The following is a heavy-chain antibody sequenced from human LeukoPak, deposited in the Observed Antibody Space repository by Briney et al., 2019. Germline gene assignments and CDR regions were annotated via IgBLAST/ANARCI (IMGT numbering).Heavy chain of an antibody. J-gene: IGHJ4*02. CDR2: IIPILGIA. Sequence: GASAKVSCKASGGTFSSYAISWVRQAPGQGLEWMGRIIPILGIANYAQKFQGRVTITADKPTSTAYMELSSLRSEDTAVYYCAREPDVSRTFGGVIAPFDYWGQGTLVTVSS. CDR3: AREPDVSRTFGGVIAPFDY. CDR1: GGTFSSYA. D-gene: IGHD3-16*02. V-gene: IGHV1-69*04.